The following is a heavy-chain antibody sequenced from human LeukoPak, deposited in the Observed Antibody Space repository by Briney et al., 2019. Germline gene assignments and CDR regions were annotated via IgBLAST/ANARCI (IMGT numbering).Heavy chain of an antibody. CDR1: GFTFSSYG. CDR2: IWYDGSNK. D-gene: IGHD5-12*01. CDR3: PTGRSIRGGGDEGY. J-gene: IGHJ4*02. Sequence: GGSLRLSCAASGFTFSSYGMHWVRHAPGKGLVWVAVIWYDGSNKYYADSVKGRFTISRDNSKNTLYLQMNSRRAEDTAVYYWPTGRSIRGGGDEGYWGQGTLVTVSS. V-gene: IGHV3-33*01.